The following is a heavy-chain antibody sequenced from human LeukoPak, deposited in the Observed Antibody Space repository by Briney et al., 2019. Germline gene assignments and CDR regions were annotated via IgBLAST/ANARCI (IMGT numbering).Heavy chain of an antibody. V-gene: IGHV5-51*01. CDR3: VRLDSSGWYYFDY. J-gene: IGHJ4*02. CDR1: GYSFTTYW. CDR2: IYPGDSDT. D-gene: IGHD6-19*01. Sequence: GESLKISCKGSGYSFTTYWIGWVRQIPGKGLESVGIIYPGDSDTKYNPSFQGQVAISADKSISTAYLRWSSLKTSDTAMYYCVRLDSSGWYYFDYWGQGTLVTVSS.